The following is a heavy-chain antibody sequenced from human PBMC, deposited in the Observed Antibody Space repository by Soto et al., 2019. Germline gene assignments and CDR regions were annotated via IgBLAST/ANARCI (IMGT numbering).Heavy chain of an antibody. CDR1: GFTFRIYA. V-gene: IGHV3-23*01. Sequence: WGSLRISCAASGFTFRIYAMSWVRQAPGKGLEWVSAISGSGGSTYYADSVKGRFTISRDNSKKTLYPQMNSLRAEDTPVYYCAKVPNYGVPVWGQGTTVTVSS. J-gene: IGHJ6*01. CDR3: AKVPNYGVPV. CDR2: ISGSGGST.